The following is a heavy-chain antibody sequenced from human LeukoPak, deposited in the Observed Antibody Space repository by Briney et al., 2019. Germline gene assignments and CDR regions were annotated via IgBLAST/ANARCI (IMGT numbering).Heavy chain of an antibody. J-gene: IGHJ4*02. D-gene: IGHD6-6*01. Sequence: ASVKVSCKASGYTFTGYYMHWVRQAPGQGLEWMGWINPNSGGTNYAQKFQGRVTMTRDTSISTAYMELSRLRSDDTAVYYCARERDEYSSSWFDCWGQGTLVTVSS. V-gene: IGHV1-2*02. CDR3: ARERDEYSSSWFDC. CDR2: INPNSGGT. CDR1: GYTFTGYY.